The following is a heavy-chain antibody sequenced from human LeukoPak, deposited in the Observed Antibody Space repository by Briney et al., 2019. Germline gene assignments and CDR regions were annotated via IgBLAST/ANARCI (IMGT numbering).Heavy chain of an antibody. CDR1: GYTFTSYD. D-gene: IGHD3-10*01. Sequence: ASVKVSCKASGYTFTSYDINWVRQATGQGLEWMGWMNPNSGNTGYAQKFQGRVTMTRNTSISTAYMELSSLRSEDTAVYYCARAPVRGELLFYYYGMDVWGQGTTVTVSS. CDR2: MNPNSGNT. CDR3: ARAPVRGELLFYYYGMDV. J-gene: IGHJ6*02. V-gene: IGHV1-8*01.